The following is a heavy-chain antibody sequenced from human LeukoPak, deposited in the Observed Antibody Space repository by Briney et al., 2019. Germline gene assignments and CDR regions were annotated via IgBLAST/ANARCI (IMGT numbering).Heavy chain of an antibody. CDR3: AELGITMIGGV. CDR1: GFTFSSYA. CDR2: ISGSGGST. V-gene: IGHV3-23*01. J-gene: IGHJ6*04. Sequence: TGGSLRLSCAASGFTFSSYAMSWVRQAPGKGLEWVSAISGSGGSTYYAGSVKGRLTISRDNSKNTLYLQMNSLRAEDTAVYYCAELGITMIGGVWGKGTTVTISS. D-gene: IGHD3-10*02.